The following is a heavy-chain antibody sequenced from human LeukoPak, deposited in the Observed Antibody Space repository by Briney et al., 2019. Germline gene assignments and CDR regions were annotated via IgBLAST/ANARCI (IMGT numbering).Heavy chain of an antibody. CDR3: AKDWAGCSSTSWYTTPLD. J-gene: IGHJ4*02. V-gene: IGHV3-30*02. CDR1: GFTFSSYG. D-gene: IGHD2-2*02. Sequence: PGRSLRLSCAASGFTFSSYGMHWVRQAPGKGLEWVAFIRYDGSNKYYADSVKGRYTISRDNSKNTLYLQMNSLRAEDTAIYYCAKDWAGCSSTSWYTTPLDWGQGTLVTVSS. CDR2: IRYDGSNK.